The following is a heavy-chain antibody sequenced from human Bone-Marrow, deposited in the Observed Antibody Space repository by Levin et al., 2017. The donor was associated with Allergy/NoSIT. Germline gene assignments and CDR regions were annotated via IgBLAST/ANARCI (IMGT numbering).Heavy chain of an antibody. D-gene: IGHD7-27*01. CDR1: GFTFSDHY. CDR3: LIRRSGSWGYFGY. Sequence: PGGSLRLSCAGTGFTFSDHYMDWVRQAPGKGLEWVGRTRDKANSYTTEYAASVKGRFTISRDDSKNSLFLQMNSLKTEDTAVYYCLIRRSGSWGYFGYWRQGTLVTVSS. J-gene: IGHJ4*02. V-gene: IGHV3-72*01. CDR2: TRDKANSYTT.